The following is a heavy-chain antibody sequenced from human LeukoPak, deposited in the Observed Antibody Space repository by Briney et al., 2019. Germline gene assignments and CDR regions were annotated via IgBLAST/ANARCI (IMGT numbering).Heavy chain of an antibody. Sequence: PSETLSLTCTVSGGSISSGSYYWSWIRQPAEKGLEWIGRIYTSGSTNYNPSLKSRVTISVDTSKNQFSLKLSSVTAADTAVYYCASYYDSSGFDIWGQGTMVTVSS. D-gene: IGHD3-22*01. CDR1: GGSISSGSYY. CDR2: IYTSGST. V-gene: IGHV4-61*02. J-gene: IGHJ3*02. CDR3: ASYYDSSGFDI.